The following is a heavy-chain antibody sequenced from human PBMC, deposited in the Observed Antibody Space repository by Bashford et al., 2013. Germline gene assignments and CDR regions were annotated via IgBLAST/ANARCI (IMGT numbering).Heavy chain of an antibody. J-gene: IGHJ6*02. Sequence: GGSLRLSCAASGFLFSSYAMHWVRQSPGKGLEWVAVMSYDGTYKYYADSVKGRFTISRDNSENTLYLQMISLGPEDTAVYYCAKDLEYFHGSGGYYHYYGMDVWGQGTTVTVSS. D-gene: IGHD3-10*01. CDR1: GFLFSSYA. CDR2: MSYDGTYK. V-gene: IGHV3-30*18. CDR3: AKDLEYFHGSGGYYHYYGMDV.